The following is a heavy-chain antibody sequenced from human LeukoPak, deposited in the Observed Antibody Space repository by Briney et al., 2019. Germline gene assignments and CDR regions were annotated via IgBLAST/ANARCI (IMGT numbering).Heavy chain of an antibody. CDR3: ATTMISNKDAFDI. D-gene: IGHD3-22*01. V-gene: IGHV5-51*01. CDR1: GYSFTSYW. J-gene: IGHJ3*02. CDR2: IYPGDSDT. Sequence: GESLKISCKGSGYSFTSYWIGWVRQMPGKGLEWMGIIYPGDSDTRCSPSFQGQVTISADKSISTAYLQWSSLKASDTAMYYCATTMISNKDAFDIWGQGTMVTVSS.